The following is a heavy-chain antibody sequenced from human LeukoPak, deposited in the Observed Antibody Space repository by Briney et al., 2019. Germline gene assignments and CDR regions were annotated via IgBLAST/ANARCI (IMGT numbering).Heavy chain of an antibody. J-gene: IGHJ4*02. Sequence: PGGSLRLSCTTSGFNFRAYWMGWVRQAPGKGLEWVAVISYDGSNKYYADSVKGRFTISRDNSKNTLYLQMNSLRAEDTAVYYCAKEEFILGYCSSTSCYFVDYWGQGTLVTVSS. CDR3: AKEEFILGYCSSTSCYFVDY. CDR2: ISYDGSNK. CDR1: GFNFRAYW. D-gene: IGHD2-2*01. V-gene: IGHV3-30*18.